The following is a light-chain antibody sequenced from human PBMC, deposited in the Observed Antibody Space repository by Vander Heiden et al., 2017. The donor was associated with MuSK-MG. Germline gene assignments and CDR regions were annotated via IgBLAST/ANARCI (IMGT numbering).Light chain of an antibody. V-gene: IGLV1-44*01. Sequence: QSVLTQPPSASGTPGQRVTISCSGSSSNIGRNNVNWYQQVPGTAPNLLFYSNNQRPSGVPDRFSGSKSGTSASLAISGLQSEDEADYYCAAWDASLNGWVFGGGTKVTVL. CDR3: AAWDASLNGWV. CDR2: SNN. J-gene: IGLJ3*02. CDR1: SSNIGRNN.